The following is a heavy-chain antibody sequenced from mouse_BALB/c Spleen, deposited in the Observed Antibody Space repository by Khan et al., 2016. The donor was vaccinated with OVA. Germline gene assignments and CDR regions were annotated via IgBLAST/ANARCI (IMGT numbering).Heavy chain of an antibody. CDR3: ARVDPCDANYGAWFAD. CDR1: GYTFTSYT. V-gene: IGHV1-4*01. Sequence: QVQLQQSGAELARPGASVKMSCKASGYTFTSYTMHWVKQRPGQGLEWIGYINPSTGYTNYNQKFRDKATLTADKSSSTAYMQLSSLTSEDSAVYDWARVDPCDANYGAWFADWGQGTLVTVSA. J-gene: IGHJ3*01. CDR2: INPSTGYT. D-gene: IGHD2-1*01.